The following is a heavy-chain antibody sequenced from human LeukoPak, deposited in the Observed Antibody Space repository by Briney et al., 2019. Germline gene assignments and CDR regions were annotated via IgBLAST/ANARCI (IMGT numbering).Heavy chain of an antibody. V-gene: IGHV3-11*01. D-gene: IGHD5-24*01. Sequence: SGGSLRLSCAVSGITLSNYGMSWVRQAPGKGLEWVSYISSSGSTIYYADSVKGRFTISRDNAKNSLYLQMNSPRAEDTAVYYCARDRDGRDGYNYWVDYWGQGTLVTVSS. J-gene: IGHJ4*02. CDR2: ISSSGSTI. CDR3: ARDRDGRDGYNYWVDY. CDR1: GITLSNYG.